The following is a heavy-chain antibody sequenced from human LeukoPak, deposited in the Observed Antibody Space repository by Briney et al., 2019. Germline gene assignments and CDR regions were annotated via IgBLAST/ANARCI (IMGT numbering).Heavy chain of an antibody. CDR1: GGSISSADYY. CDR2: IYNSGRT. V-gene: IGHV4-30-4*01. CDR3: NYYGSGSPDAFDF. J-gene: IGHJ3*01. D-gene: IGHD3-10*01. Sequence: SQNLSLTCIFSGGSISSADYYRNWIPQPPGKGLEWIGYIYNSGRTYYNPSLKSRGTISVDKSKNQFSLKLSSVTAADTAVYYCNYYGSGSPDAFDFWGQGTMVTVSS.